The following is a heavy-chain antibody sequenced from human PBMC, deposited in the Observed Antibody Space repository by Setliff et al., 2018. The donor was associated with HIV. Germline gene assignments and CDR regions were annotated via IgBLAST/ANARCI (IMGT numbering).Heavy chain of an antibody. V-gene: IGHV4-61*02. D-gene: IGHD3-9*01. Sequence: PSETLSLTCTFSGDSISSGNYYGSWIRQPAGKGLEWIGRIYSTGSTNYNPSLKSRVTISSDTSKNLFSLKLTTVTAADAAVYYCTRDTGYILSGYRPHWYFDLWGRGTLVTVSS. CDR1: GDSISSGNYY. CDR3: TRDTGYILSGYRPHWYFDL. J-gene: IGHJ2*01. CDR2: IYSTGST.